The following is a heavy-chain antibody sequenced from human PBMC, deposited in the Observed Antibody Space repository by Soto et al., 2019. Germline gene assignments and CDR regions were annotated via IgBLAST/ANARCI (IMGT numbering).Heavy chain of an antibody. Sequence: QVQLVQSGAEMRKPGASAMVSCKASGYTFTSYAMNWVRQAPGQRLEWMGWINGGNGDTKYSQRFQDRVTITRDTTANTVYMEPSSLTSEDTAIYDCARGPLSLSSADVRWGRGTPVTVSS. CDR1: GYTFTSYA. CDR3: ARGPLSLSSADVR. V-gene: IGHV1-3*01. J-gene: IGHJ4*02. D-gene: IGHD3-16*01. CDR2: INGGNGDT.